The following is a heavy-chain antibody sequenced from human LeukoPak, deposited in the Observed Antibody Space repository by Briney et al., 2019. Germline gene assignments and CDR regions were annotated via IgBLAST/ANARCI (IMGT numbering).Heavy chain of an antibody. D-gene: IGHD3-3*01. J-gene: IGHJ4*02. CDR3: ARLAQYDFWSGPYY. Sequence: GESLKISCKTSGYSFPIYWIAWVRQMPGKGLEWMGIIYPGDSDTRYSPSFQGQVTISADKSISTAYLQWSSLKASDTAMYYCARLAQYDFWSGPYYWGQGTLVTVSS. CDR1: GYSFPIYW. CDR2: IYPGDSDT. V-gene: IGHV5-51*01.